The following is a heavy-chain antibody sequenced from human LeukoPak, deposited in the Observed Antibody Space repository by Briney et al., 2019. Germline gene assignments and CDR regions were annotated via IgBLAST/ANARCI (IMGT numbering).Heavy chain of an antibody. D-gene: IGHD2-8*01. CDR1: GSTVSSNY. Sequence: PGGSLRLSCAASGSTVSSNYMSWVRQAPGKGLEWVSVIYSGGSTYYADSVKGRFTISRDNSKNTLYLQMNSLRAEDTAVYYCARDHRMGSAYYYGMDVWGQGTTVTVSS. CDR3: ARDHRMGSAYYYGMDV. V-gene: IGHV3-66*01. CDR2: IYSGGST. J-gene: IGHJ6*02.